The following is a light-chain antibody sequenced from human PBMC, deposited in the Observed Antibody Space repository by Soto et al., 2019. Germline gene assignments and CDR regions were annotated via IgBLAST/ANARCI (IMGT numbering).Light chain of an antibody. Sequence: DIQMTQSPSSLSTSVGERATITCRASQNIARYLNWYQQKPGKAPQLLIYAASNLQSGVPSRFSSSGSGTDFTLTIRRLQPEDFATYYYQQSYSPPLTFGGGTQVEMK. CDR3: QQSYSPPLT. CDR2: AAS. CDR1: QNIARY. J-gene: IGKJ4*01. V-gene: IGKV1-39*01.